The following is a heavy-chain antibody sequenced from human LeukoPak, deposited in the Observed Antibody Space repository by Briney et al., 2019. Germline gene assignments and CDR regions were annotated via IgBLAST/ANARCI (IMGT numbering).Heavy chain of an antibody. J-gene: IGHJ3*02. V-gene: IGHV4-31*03. Sequence: PSETLTLTCTVSGGSIRSSYYYWSWIRQHPGKGLEWIGYIYYSGSTYYNPSLKSRVTISVDTSKNQFSLKLSSVTAADTAVYYCARDEYYYDSSGSHAAFDIWGQGTMVTVSS. CDR2: IYYSGST. D-gene: IGHD3-22*01. CDR1: GGSIRSSYYY. CDR3: ARDEYYYDSSGSHAAFDI.